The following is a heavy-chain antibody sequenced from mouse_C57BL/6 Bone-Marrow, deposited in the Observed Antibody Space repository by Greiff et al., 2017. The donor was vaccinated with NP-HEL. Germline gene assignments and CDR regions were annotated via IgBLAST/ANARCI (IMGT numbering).Heavy chain of an antibody. CDR1: GFNIKDDY. V-gene: IGHV14-4*01. J-gene: IGHJ3*01. Sequence: VQLQQSGAELVRPGASVKLSCTASGFNIKDDYMHWVKQRPEQGLEWIGWIDPENGDTEYASKFHGKATITADTSSNTAYLQLSSLTSEDTAVYYCTSYGSRGGFAYWGQGTLVTVSA. CDR2: IDPENGDT. D-gene: IGHD1-1*01. CDR3: TSYGSRGGFAY.